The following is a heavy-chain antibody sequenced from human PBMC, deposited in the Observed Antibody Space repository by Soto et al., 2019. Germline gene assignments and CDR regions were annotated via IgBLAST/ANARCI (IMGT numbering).Heavy chain of an antibody. CDR1: SETITSSA. Sequence: CKTGSETITSSAINFVCRPPVQRLEWMGWINAGNGNTKYSQKFQGRVTITRDTSASTAYMELSSLRSEDTAVYYCSGEYRDL. CDR3: SGEYRDL. J-gene: IGHJ2*01. V-gene: IGHV1-3*01. CDR2: INAGNGNT. D-gene: IGHD3-16*02.